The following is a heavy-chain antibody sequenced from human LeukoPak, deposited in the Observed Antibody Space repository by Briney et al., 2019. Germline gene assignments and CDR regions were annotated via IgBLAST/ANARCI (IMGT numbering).Heavy chain of an antibody. CDR1: GYTFTTYY. CDR3: VRSGCDGGNCFFDY. J-gene: IGHJ4*02. D-gene: IGHD2-15*01. CDR2: INPSDGST. Sequence: RASVKVSCKASGYTFTTYYIHWVRQAPGQGLEWMGVINPSDGSTSYAQKFQGRVTMTRDMSTSTVYMELSSLRSEDTAVYYCVRSGCDGGNCFFDYWGQGTLVTVSS. V-gene: IGHV1-46*01.